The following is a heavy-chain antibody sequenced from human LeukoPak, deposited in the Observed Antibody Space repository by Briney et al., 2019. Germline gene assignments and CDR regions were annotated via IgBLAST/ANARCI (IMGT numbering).Heavy chain of an antibody. CDR3: ARDGLAVTIYNWFDP. V-gene: IGHV3-23*01. D-gene: IGHD3-9*01. CDR1: GFTFSSYA. Sequence: GGSLRLSCAASGFTFSSYAMSWVRQAPGKGLEWVSAISGSGGSTYYADSVKGRFTISRDNSKNTLYLQMNSLRAEDTAVYYCARDGLAVTIYNWFDPWGQGTLVTVSS. CDR2: ISGSGGST. J-gene: IGHJ5*02.